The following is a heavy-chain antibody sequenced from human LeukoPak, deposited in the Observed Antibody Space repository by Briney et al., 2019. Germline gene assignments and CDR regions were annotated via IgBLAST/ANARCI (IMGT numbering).Heavy chain of an antibody. D-gene: IGHD2-15*01. CDR1: GYTFTSYY. CDR3: ARDSSVAGDAFDI. J-gene: IGHJ3*02. Sequence: ASVKVSCKASGYTFTSYYMHWVRQAPGQGLEWMGIINPSGGSTSYAQKFQGRVTMTRDTSTSTVYMELSSLRSEDAAVYYCARDSSVAGDAFDIWGQGTMVTVSS. V-gene: IGHV1-46*03. CDR2: INPSGGST.